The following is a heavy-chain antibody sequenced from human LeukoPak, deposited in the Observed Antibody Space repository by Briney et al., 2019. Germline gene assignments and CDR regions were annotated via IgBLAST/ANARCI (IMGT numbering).Heavy chain of an antibody. V-gene: IGHV4-4*02. J-gene: IGHJ3*02. CDR3: ARERGNLRGDAFDI. D-gene: IGHD1-26*01. Sequence: SGTLSLTCAVSGGSISSSNWWSWVRQPPGKGLEWIGEIRHSGSTNYNPSLKSRVTISVDKPKNQLSLKMTSVTAADTAVYYCARERGNLRGDAFDIWGQGTMVTVSS. CDR1: GGSISSSNW. CDR2: IRHSGST.